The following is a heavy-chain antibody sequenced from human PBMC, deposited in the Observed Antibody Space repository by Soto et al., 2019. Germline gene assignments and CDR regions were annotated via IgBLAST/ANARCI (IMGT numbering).Heavy chain of an antibody. CDR3: TTGYGSDWYG. D-gene: IGHD6-19*01. V-gene: IGHV3-15*01. J-gene: IGHJ4*02. CDR2: AKRKAAGGAI. CDR1: GFTFNNAW. Sequence: GGSLRLSCAASGFTFNNAWMNWVRQAPGKGLEWVAQAKRKAAGGAIDYAAPVKGRFTISRDDSRNMAYLQMNSLKIEDTALYYCTTGYGSDWYGWGQGTLVTVSS.